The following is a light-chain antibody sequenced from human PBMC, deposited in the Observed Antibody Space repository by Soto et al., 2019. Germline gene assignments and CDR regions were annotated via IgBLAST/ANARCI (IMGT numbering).Light chain of an antibody. Sequence: EIVMTQSPGTVSVFPGETVTLSCRASQSVSGYLDWFHQKPGQAPRLVLLRIFTRAIGVPARFSGNGSETEFTLTISGLQSEDSGVYYCLQHYSWPWTFGQGTKVEIK. J-gene: IGKJ1*01. CDR2: RIF. V-gene: IGKV3-15*01. CDR1: QSVSGY. CDR3: LQHYSWPWT.